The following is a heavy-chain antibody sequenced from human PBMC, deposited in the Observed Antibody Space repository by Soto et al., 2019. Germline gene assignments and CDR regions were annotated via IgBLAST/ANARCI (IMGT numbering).Heavy chain of an antibody. V-gene: IGHV3-23*01. D-gene: IGHD2-2*01. CDR2: ISVSGGST. CDR3: AKDHEVVVVPAAIY. Sequence: EVQLLESGGGLVQPGGSLRLSCAASGFTFSSYAMSWVRQAPGKGLEWVSAISVSGGSTYYAYSVKGRSTISRANSKNTLYLQMNSLRAEDTAVYYCAKDHEVVVVPAAIYWGQGTLVTVSS. J-gene: IGHJ4*02. CDR1: GFTFSSYA.